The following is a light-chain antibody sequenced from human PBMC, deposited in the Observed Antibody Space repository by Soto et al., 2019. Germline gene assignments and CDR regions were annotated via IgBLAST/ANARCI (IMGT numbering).Light chain of an antibody. J-gene: IGKJ4*01. V-gene: IGKV1-12*01. CDR2: SAS. CDR1: QAITSW. CDR3: QQTRSFPLT. Sequence: DIHVTQSPSSVSASVGDRVTITCRASQAITSWLAWYQQKPGRAPKLLIYSASSLQSGAPSRFTGSGSGTDFTLTITSLQPDDGAVYYCQQTRSFPLTFGGGTKVEI.